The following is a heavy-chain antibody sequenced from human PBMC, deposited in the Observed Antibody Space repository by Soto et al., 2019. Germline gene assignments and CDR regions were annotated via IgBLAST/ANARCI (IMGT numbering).Heavy chain of an antibody. CDR3: ARGARKGYYYDSSGYYKGFDY. Sequence: SETLSLTCAVYGGSFSGYYWSWIRQPPGKGLEWIGEINHSGSTNYNPSLKSRVTISVDTSKNQFSLKLSSVTAADTAVYYCARGARKGYYYDSSGYYKGFDYWGQGTLVT. CDR2: INHSGST. CDR1: GGSFSGYY. V-gene: IGHV4-34*01. J-gene: IGHJ4*02. D-gene: IGHD3-22*01.